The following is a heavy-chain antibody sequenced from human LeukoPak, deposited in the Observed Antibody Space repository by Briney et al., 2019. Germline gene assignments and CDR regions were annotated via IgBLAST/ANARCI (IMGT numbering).Heavy chain of an antibody. Sequence: PGGSLRLSCAASGFTFSSYSMNWVRQAPGKGLEWVSSISSSSSYIYYADSVKGRFTISRDNAKNSLYLQMNSLRAEDTAVYYCAREDNSGYDLAYWGQGTLVTVSS. V-gene: IGHV3-21*01. CDR1: GFTFSSYS. CDR2: ISSSSSYI. D-gene: IGHD5-12*01. CDR3: AREDNSGYDLAY. J-gene: IGHJ4*02.